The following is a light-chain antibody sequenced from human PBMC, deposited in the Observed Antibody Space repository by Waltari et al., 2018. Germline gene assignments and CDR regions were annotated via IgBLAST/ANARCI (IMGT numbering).Light chain of an antibody. CDR1: NPKTCNKD. CDR2: DND. CDR3: GTWDSSLSDVV. Sequence: QSVLTQPPSVSAAPGHQVTISCSGTNPKTCNKDVSWYQQVPGTAPKLPIYDNDKRPSGIPDRFSGFKSGTSATLGITGLQTGDEAEYYCGTWDSSLSDVVFGGGTKLTVL. J-gene: IGLJ3*02. V-gene: IGLV1-51*01.